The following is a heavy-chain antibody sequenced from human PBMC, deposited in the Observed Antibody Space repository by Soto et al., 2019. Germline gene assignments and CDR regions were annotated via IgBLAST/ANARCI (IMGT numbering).Heavy chain of an antibody. CDR2: FIPIFGTA. J-gene: IGHJ4*02. D-gene: IGHD6-13*01. V-gene: IGHV1-69*06. CDR3: ARAGAAAGSSEY. CDR1: GGTFSSYA. Sequence: QVQLVQSGAEVKKPWSSVKVSCKASGGTFSSYAISWVRQAPGQGLEWMGGFIPIFGTANYAQKFQGRVTITGDKATTQAYMQLSSLRSEDTAVYYCARAGAAAGSSEYWGQGTLVTVSS.